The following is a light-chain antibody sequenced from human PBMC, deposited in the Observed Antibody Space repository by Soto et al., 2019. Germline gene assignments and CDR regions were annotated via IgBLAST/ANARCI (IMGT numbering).Light chain of an antibody. V-gene: IGKV3-20*01. CDR3: QQYGSSPRFT. J-gene: IGKJ3*01. CDR2: GAS. Sequence: EIVVTQSPGTLSLSPGERATLSCRASQSVSSSYLAWYQQKPGQAPRLLIYGASSRATGIPDRFSGSGSGTDFTLTISRLEPEDCAVYYCQQYGSSPRFTFGPGTKVDIK. CDR1: QSVSSSY.